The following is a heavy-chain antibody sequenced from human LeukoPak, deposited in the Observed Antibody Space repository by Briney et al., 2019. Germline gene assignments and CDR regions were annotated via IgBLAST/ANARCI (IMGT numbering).Heavy chain of an antibody. CDR3: ASGPSYGHYYYYSSMRV. V-gene: IGHV4-34*01. D-gene: IGHD5-18*01. Sequence: SETLSLTCAVYGGSFSGYYWSWIRQPPGKGLEWIGEINHSGSTNYNPSLKSRVTISVDTSKNQFSLKLSSVTAADTAVYYCASGPSYGHYYYYSSMRVWGKGTTVTVSS. CDR1: GGSFSGYY. CDR2: INHSGST. J-gene: IGHJ6*03.